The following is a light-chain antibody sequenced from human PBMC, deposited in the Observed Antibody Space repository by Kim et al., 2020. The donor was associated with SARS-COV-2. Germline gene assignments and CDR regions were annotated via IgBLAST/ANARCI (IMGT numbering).Light chain of an antibody. CDR3: CSYATSRSYV. Sequence: YNYVSWYQLHPGKAPELMVFDVSERPSGISNRFSGSKSGNTASLTITRLQAEDEADYYCCSYATSRSYVFGTGTKVTVL. V-gene: IGLV2-14*04. CDR2: DVS. CDR1: YNY. J-gene: IGLJ1*01.